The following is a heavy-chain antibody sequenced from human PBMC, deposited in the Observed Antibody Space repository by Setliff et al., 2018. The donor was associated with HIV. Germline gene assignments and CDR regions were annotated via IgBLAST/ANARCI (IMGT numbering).Heavy chain of an antibody. V-gene: IGHV4-34*01. CDR2: INHSGST. D-gene: IGHD6-13*01. J-gene: IGHJ6*03. Sequence: SETLSLTCAVYGGSFRGYYWSWIRQPPGKGLEWIGEINHSGSTNYNPSLKSRVTISVDTSKSQFSLKLSSVTAADTALYYCARVSCSSWYSIPRYYYYSMDVWGNGTTVTVSS. CDR3: ARVSCSSWYSIPRYYYYSMDV. CDR1: GGSFRGYY.